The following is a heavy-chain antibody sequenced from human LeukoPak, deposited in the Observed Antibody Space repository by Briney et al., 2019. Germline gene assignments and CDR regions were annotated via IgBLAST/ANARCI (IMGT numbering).Heavy chain of an antibody. Sequence: PSETLSLTCAVYGGSFGGYYWSWIRQPPGKGLEWIGEINHSGSTNYNPSLKSRVTISVDTSKNQFSLKLSSVTAADTAVYYCARGDVWGSYRYYRPIFDYWGQGTLVTVSS. CDR3: ARGDVWGSYRYYRPIFDY. V-gene: IGHV4-34*01. CDR2: INHSGST. J-gene: IGHJ4*02. D-gene: IGHD3-16*02. CDR1: GGSFGGYY.